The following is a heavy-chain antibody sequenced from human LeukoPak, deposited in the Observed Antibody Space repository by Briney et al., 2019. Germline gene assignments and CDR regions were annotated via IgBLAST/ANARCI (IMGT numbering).Heavy chain of an antibody. CDR3: ARVVGFAAAGPMDV. J-gene: IGHJ6*02. CDR2: IYYSGST. V-gene: IGHV4-59*01. D-gene: IGHD6-13*01. CDR1: GGSISSYY. Sequence: SETLSLTCTVSGGSISSYYWSWLRQPPGKGLEWIGYIYYSGSTNYNPSLKSRVTISVDTSKNQFSLKLSSVTAADTAVYYCARVVGFAAAGPMDVWGQGTTVTVSS.